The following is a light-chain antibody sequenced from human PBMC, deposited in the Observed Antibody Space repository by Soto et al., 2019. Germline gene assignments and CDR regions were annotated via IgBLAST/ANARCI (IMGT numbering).Light chain of an antibody. CDR3: SSYTTSNTRQIV. CDR1: SSDVVGYNY. CDR2: DVS. V-gene: IGLV2-14*01. J-gene: IGLJ1*01. Sequence: QSDLTQPASVSGSPGQTITISCTGPSSDVVGYNYVSWYQQHPGKAPKFMIYDVSNRPSGVSNRFSGSKSGNTASLTISELQAEDEADYYCSSYTTSNTRQIVFGTGTKVTVL.